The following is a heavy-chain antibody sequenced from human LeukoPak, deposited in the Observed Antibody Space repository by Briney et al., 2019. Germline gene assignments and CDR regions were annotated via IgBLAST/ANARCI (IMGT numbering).Heavy chain of an antibody. Sequence: PSETLSLTCTVSGGSISSSNYYWGWIRQPPGKGLEWIGSIYYSGTIYYNPSLKSRVTISVDTSKNHFSLELSSVTATDTAVYYCARRRRELSLYYFDYWGQGTLVTVSS. CDR2: IYYSGTI. J-gene: IGHJ4*02. D-gene: IGHD3-16*02. CDR1: GGSISSSNYY. CDR3: ARRRRELSLYYFDY. V-gene: IGHV4-39*02.